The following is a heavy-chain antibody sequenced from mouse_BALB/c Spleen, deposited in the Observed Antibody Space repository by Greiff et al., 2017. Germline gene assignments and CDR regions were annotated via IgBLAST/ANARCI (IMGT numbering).Heavy chain of an antibody. Sequence: EVKLQESGPGLVKPSQSLSLTCTVTGYSITSDYAWHWIRQFPGNKLEWMGYISYSGSTSYNPSLKSRISITRDTSKNQFFLQLNSVTTEDTATYYCARTDYYGSTYAMDYWGQGTSVTVSS. CDR3: ARTDYYGSTYAMDY. V-gene: IGHV3-2*02. CDR2: ISYSGST. CDR1: GYSITSDYA. D-gene: IGHD1-1*01. J-gene: IGHJ4*01.